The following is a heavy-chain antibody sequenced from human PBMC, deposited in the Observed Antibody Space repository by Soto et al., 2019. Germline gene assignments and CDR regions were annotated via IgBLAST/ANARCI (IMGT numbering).Heavy chain of an antibody. CDR2: ISGSGGST. V-gene: IGHV3-23*01. CDR3: VKDGIGYCISTSCYSVDY. D-gene: IGHD2-2*01. J-gene: IGHJ4*02. Sequence: EVQLLESGGGLVQPGGSLRLSCAASGFTFSSYAMSWVRQAPGKGLEWVSAISGSGGSTDYADSVKGRFTISRDNSKNTLYLQMNSLRAEDTAVYYCVKDGIGYCISTSCYSVDYWGQGTLVTVSS. CDR1: GFTFSSYA.